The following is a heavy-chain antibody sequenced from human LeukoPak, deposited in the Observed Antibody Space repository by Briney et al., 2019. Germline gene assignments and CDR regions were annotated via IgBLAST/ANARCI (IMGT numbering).Heavy chain of an antibody. CDR3: AREPGFDSSGYLNWFDP. D-gene: IGHD3-22*01. V-gene: IGHV4-59*01. J-gene: IGHJ5*02. CDR1: PGVIGSDY. CDR2: TSYSGST. Sequence: PAETLSLTCPAFPGVIGSDYGGYVRRPPGKGLEWIACTSYSGSTKYNPSLKSRVTISVDTSKNQLSPKLSAVTAADTAVYYCAREPGFDSSGYLNWFDPWGQGTLVTVSS.